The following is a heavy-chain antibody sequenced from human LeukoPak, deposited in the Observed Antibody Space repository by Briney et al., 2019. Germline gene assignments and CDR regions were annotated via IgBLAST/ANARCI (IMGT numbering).Heavy chain of an antibody. J-gene: IGHJ6*03. V-gene: IGHV1-46*01. D-gene: IGHD3-10*01. Sequence: EASVTVSCKASGYTFTSYYIHWVRQAPGQGLEWMGLINPSGGSTNYAQKFQGRVTMTRDTSTSTVYMELSSLRSEDTAVYYCARGPSITMVRGGQWYYYMDVWGKGTTVTISS. CDR2: INPSGGST. CDR1: GYTFTSYY. CDR3: ARGPSITMVRGGQWYYYMDV.